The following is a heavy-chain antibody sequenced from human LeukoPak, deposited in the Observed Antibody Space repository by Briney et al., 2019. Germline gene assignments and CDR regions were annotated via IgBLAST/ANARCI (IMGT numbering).Heavy chain of an antibody. CDR2: ISPYNGYT. V-gene: IGHV1-18*04. D-gene: IGHD2-2*01. J-gene: IGHJ3*02. CDR1: GYTFNSYG. Sequence: ASVKVSCKASGYTFNSYGISCVRQAPGQGLEWMGWISPYNGYTNYAQKLQGRVTMTTDTSTSTAYMELRSLRSDDTAVYYCARWYCSSTSCYAGAFDIWGQGTMVTVSS. CDR3: ARWYCSSTSCYAGAFDI.